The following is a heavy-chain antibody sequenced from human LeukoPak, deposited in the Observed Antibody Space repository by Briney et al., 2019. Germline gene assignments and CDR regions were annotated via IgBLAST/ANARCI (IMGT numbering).Heavy chain of an antibody. Sequence: GGSLRLSCAASGFTFSSYGFHWVRQAPGKGLEWVAVIWNAGSDKNYADSVKGRFSISRDNSKNTLYLQMNTLRAEDTAVYYCARGLWFLDYWGQGTLVTVSS. CDR3: ARGLWFLDY. V-gene: IGHV3-33*01. D-gene: IGHD3-10*01. CDR1: GFTFSSYG. J-gene: IGHJ4*02. CDR2: IWNAGSDK.